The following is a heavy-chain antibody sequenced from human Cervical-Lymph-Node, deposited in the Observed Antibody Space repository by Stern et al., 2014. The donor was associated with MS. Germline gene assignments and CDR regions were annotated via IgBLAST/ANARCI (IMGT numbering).Heavy chain of an antibody. D-gene: IGHD2-8*02. CDR3: AKHACTGAACPFDL. J-gene: IGHJ4*02. CDR2: VYYSGAT. Sequence: QLQLQESGPGLVKPSETLSLTCAVSGDSISSYTHYWAWIRQPPGKGLEWIGSVYYSGATYYNPSLKVPAPIPVTPSKNHFSLGLNSVPAADTAVYYCAKHACTGAACPFDLWGQGTLVTVSS. CDR1: GDSISSYTHY. V-gene: IGHV4-39*01.